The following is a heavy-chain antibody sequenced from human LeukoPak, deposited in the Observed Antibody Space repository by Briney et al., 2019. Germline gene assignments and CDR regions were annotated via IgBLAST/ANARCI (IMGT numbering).Heavy chain of an antibody. D-gene: IGHD2-15*01. V-gene: IGHV3-7*01. CDR1: GFTFSAYW. CDR3: ARDHSADHHFDY. J-gene: IGHJ4*02. Sequence: GGSLRLSCAASGFTFSAYWMSWVRQAPGKGLEWVANIRQDGSETYYADSAKGRFTISRDNAKNSLYMQLNGLTAEDTAVYYCARDHSADHHFDYWGQGTLVTVSS. CDR2: IRQDGSET.